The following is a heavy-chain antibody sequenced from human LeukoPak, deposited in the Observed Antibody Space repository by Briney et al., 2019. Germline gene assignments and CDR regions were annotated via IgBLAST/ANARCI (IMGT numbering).Heavy chain of an antibody. CDR3: TRHRAENWGWGYYYYYTEV. D-gene: IGHD3-16*01. V-gene: IGHV3-73*01. CDR1: GFTFSGSA. J-gene: IGHJ6*03. Sequence: GGSLRLSCAASGFTFSGSAMHWVRQAPGKGLEWVGRIRSSANSYATAYAASVKGRFTISRDDSKNTAYMQMNSLKTEDTAVYYCTRHRAENWGWGYYYYYTEVWGNGTTVPVCS. CDR2: IRSSANSYAT.